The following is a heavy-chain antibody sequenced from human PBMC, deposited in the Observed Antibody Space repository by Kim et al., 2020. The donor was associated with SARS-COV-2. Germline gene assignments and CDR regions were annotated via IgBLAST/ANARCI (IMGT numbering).Heavy chain of an antibody. D-gene: IGHD6-19*01. V-gene: IGHV4-39*01. Sequence: SETLSLTCTVSGGSISSSSYYWGWIRQPPGKGLEWIGSIYYSGSTYYNPSLKSRVTISVDTSKNQFSLKLSSVTAADTAVYYCASLYSSGCLDYWGQGTLVTVS. CDR1: GGSISSSSYY. CDR2: IYYSGST. CDR3: ASLYSSGCLDY. J-gene: IGHJ4*02.